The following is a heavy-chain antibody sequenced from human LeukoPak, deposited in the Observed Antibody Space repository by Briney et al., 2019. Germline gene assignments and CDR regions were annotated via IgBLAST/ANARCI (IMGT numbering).Heavy chain of an antibody. CDR1: GYGFSDVY. V-gene: IGHV1-2*02. CDR2: INPHSGAT. D-gene: IGHD5/OR15-5a*01. Sequence: ASVKVSCKASGYGFSDVYFNWVRQAPGQGLEWMGWINPHSGATNYAQRFQGRVSMDASIDTAYMELSRLTPDDTAVYYCATSSSVTHTRDPWGQGTLVTVSS. J-gene: IGHJ5*02. CDR3: ATSSSVTHTRDP.